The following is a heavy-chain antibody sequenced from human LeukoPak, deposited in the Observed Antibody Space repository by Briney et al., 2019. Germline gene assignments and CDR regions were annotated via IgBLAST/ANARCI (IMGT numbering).Heavy chain of an antibody. CDR2: IRYDGSNK. Sequence: PGGSLRLSCAASGFTFSSYGMHWVRQAPGKGLEWVAFIRYDGSNKYYADSVKGRFTISRDNSKNTLYLQMNSLRAEDTAVYYCAKDRALEYQLLTSWGQGTLVTVSS. J-gene: IGHJ5*02. V-gene: IGHV3-30*02. D-gene: IGHD2-2*01. CDR1: GFTFSSYG. CDR3: AKDRALEYQLLTS.